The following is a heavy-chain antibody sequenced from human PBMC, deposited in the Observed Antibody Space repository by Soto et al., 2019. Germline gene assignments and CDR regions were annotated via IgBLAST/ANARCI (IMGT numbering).Heavy chain of an antibody. J-gene: IGHJ6*02. CDR1: GFSLSTSGMC. D-gene: IGHD5-12*01. Sequence: SGPTLVNPTQTPTPTCTFSGFSLSTSGMCVSWIRQPPGKALEWLARIDWDDDKYYSTSLKTRLTISKDTSKNQVVLTMTNMDPVDTATYYCARISIVATIFSGGYYGMDVWGQGTTVTVSS. V-gene: IGHV2-70*11. CDR2: IDWDDDK. CDR3: ARISIVATIFSGGYYGMDV.